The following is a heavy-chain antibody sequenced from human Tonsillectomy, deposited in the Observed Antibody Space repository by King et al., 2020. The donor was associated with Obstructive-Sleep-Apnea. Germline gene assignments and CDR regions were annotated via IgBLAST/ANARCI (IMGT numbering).Heavy chain of an antibody. Sequence: VQLQQWGAGLLKPSETLSLTCAVFGGSFSDYYWSWIRQPPGKGLEWIGGINHSGSTNYNPSLNSRVTISVDTSKNQFSLKLSSVTAADTAVYYCARGSGAAAVNWFDPWGQGTPVTVSS. V-gene: IGHV4-34*01. J-gene: IGHJ5*02. CDR1: GGSFSDYY. CDR3: ARGSGAAAVNWFDP. D-gene: IGHD6-13*01. CDR2: INHSGST.